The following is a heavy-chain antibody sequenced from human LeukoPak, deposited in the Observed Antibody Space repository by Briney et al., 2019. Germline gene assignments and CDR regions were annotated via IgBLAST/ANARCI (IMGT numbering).Heavy chain of an antibody. CDR2: IYYSGST. J-gene: IGHJ4*02. CDR1: GGSISSYY. CDR3: ARQGRGQSGSYDY. D-gene: IGHD1-26*01. Sequence: SETLSLTCTVSGGSISSYYWSWIRQPPGKGLEWIGYIYYSGSTNYNPSLKSRATISVDTSKNQFSLKLSSVTAADTAVYYCARQGRGQSGSYDYWGQGTLVTVSS. V-gene: IGHV4-59*08.